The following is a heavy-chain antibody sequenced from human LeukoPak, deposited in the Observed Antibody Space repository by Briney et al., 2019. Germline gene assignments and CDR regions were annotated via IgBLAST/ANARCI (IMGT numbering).Heavy chain of an antibody. CDR1: GFIFTNYF. CDR3: VSFAPYDAFDI. J-gene: IGHJ3*02. V-gene: IGHV3-7*03. Sequence: GGSLRLSCAASGFIFTNYFMSWVRQAPGKGLEWVASIKHDGSEKYYVDSVRGRFTISRDNTMNSLYLHMNSLRAEDTALYYCVSFAPYDAFDIWGQGTMVTVSS. CDR2: IKHDGSEK.